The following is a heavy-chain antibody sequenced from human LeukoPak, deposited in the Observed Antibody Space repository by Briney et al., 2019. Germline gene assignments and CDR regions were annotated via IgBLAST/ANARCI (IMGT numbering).Heavy chain of an antibody. CDR3: ARVGYSSSSLGFDY. CDR1: GGSISSYY. CDR2: IYYSGGT. D-gene: IGHD6-13*01. J-gene: IGHJ4*02. Sequence: SETPSLTCTVSGGSISSYYWSWIRQPPGKGLEWIGYIYYSGGTNYNPSLKSRVTISVDTSKNQFSLKLSSVSAADTAVYYCARVGYSSSSLGFDYWGQGTLVTVSS. V-gene: IGHV4-59*01.